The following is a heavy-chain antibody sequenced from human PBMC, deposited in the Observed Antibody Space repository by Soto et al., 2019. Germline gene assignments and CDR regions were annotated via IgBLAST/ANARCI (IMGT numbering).Heavy chain of an antibody. CDR3: ARDRRTEYDSSGYGIYCFDY. CDR1: GGSISRSSYY. Sequence: PSEALSLTCTVSGGSISRSSYYWGWIRQPPGKGLEWIGSIYYSGSTYYNPSLKSRVTISVDTSKNQFSLKLSSGTAADTAVYYCARDRRTEYDSSGYGIYCFDYWGQGTLVTVSS. CDR2: IYYSGST. J-gene: IGHJ4*02. D-gene: IGHD3-22*01. V-gene: IGHV4-39*07.